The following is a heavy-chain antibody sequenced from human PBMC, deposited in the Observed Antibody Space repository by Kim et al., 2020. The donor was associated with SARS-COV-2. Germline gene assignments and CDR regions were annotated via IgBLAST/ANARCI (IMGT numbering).Heavy chain of an antibody. CDR3: ARDRAPTLLYFDWTQYWYFDL. CDR2: IYYSGST. Sequence: SETLSLTCTVSGGSISSGGYYWSWIRQHPGKGLEWIGYIYYSGSTYYNPSLKSRVTISVDTSKNQFSLKLSSVTAADTAVYYCARDRAPTLLYFDWTQYWYFDLWGRGTRVTVSS. D-gene: IGHD3-9*01. V-gene: IGHV4-31*03. J-gene: IGHJ2*01. CDR1: GGSISSGGYY.